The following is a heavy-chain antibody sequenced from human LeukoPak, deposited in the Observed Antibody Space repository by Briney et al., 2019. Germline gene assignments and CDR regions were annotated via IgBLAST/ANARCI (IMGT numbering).Heavy chain of an antibody. Sequence: ASVKVSCKASGYTFTSYDINWVRQATGQGLEWMGWMNPNSGNTGYAQKFQGRATITRNTSISTAYMELSSLRSEDTAVYYCARGQQEYYFDYWGQGTLVTVSS. CDR1: GYTFTSYD. J-gene: IGHJ4*02. V-gene: IGHV1-8*03. D-gene: IGHD6-13*01. CDR3: ARGQQEYYFDY. CDR2: MNPNSGNT.